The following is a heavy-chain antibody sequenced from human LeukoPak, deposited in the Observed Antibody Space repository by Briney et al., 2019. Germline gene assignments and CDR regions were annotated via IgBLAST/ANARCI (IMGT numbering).Heavy chain of an antibody. CDR3: ARDLPPGIAVAGTGRDAFDI. Sequence: SGTLSLTCAVSGGSISSSNWWSWVRQPPGKGLEWIGEMYHSGSTNYNPSLKSRVTISVDKSKNQFSLKLSSVTAADTAVYYCARDLPPGIAVAGTGRDAFDIWGQGTMVTVSS. CDR2: MYHSGST. D-gene: IGHD6-19*01. CDR1: GGSISSSNW. J-gene: IGHJ3*02. V-gene: IGHV4-4*02.